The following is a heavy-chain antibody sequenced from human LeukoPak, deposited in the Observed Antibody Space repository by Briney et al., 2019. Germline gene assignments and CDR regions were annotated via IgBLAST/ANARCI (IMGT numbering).Heavy chain of an antibody. Sequence: GGSLRLSCTASGFTFSSYSMNWVRQAPGKGLEWVSSISSSSSYIYYADSVKGRFTISRDNAKNSLYLQMNSLRAEDTAVYYCAREAGELHAFDIWGQGTMVTVSS. CDR1: GFTFSSYS. D-gene: IGHD1-7*01. V-gene: IGHV3-21*01. CDR3: AREAGELHAFDI. CDR2: ISSSSSYI. J-gene: IGHJ3*02.